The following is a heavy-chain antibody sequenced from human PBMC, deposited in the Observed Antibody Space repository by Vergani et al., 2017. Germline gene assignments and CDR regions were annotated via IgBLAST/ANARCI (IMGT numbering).Heavy chain of an antibody. D-gene: IGHD6-19*01. CDR1: GGPISSYY. J-gene: IGHJ5*02. Sequence: QVQLQESGPGLVKPSETLSLTCTVPGGPISSYYWSWIRQPPGKGLEWIGYNYYSGSTNYNPSLKSRVTISVDTSKNQFSLKLSSVTAADTAVYYCANWAVAGDWFDPWSQGTLVTVSS. CDR3: ANWAVAGDWFDP. CDR2: NYYSGST. V-gene: IGHV4-59*01.